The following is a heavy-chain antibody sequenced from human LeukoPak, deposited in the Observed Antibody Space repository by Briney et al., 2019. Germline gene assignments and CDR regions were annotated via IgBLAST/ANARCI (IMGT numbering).Heavy chain of an antibody. D-gene: IGHD1-26*01. CDR3: ACRGVEAILLEDAFDT. CDR2: ISGRRDST. CDR1: GLKVRGTR. Sequence: PGRSLRPSRLVAGLKVRGTRISWARQAPGRWLELSSSISGRRDSTHHADTVKGRFTISRDNDRKSVFLQMRSVRVDGSAIYYCACRGVEAILLEDAFDTWGQGTMVTVSS. J-gene: IGHJ3*02. V-gene: IGHV3-48*01.